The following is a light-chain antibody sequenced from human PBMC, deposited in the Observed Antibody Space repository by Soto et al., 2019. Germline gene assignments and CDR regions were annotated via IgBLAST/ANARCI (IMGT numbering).Light chain of an antibody. V-gene: IGKV1-5*01. Sequence: QLTQSPFTLSASVGDRVTITCRASQNIGKWLAWYQQKPGKAPNLLISDASRLESGVPSRFRGRGSGTNFTLAISSLQPDDFATYYCHQYDSDRTFGQGTKVDIK. CDR1: QNIGKW. J-gene: IGKJ1*01. CDR3: HQYDSDRT. CDR2: DAS.